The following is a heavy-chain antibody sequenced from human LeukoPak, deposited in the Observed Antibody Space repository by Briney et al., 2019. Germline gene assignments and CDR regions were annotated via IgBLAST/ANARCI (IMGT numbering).Heavy chain of an antibody. CDR3: ARDRRGSYYYFDY. V-gene: IGHV3-30*04. D-gene: IGHD1-26*01. Sequence: GGSLRLSCAASGFTFGSYAMHWVRQAPGKGLEWVAVISYDGSNKYYADSVKGRFTISRDNSKNTLYLQMNSLRAEDTAVYYCARDRRGSYYYFDYWGQGTLVTVSS. J-gene: IGHJ4*02. CDR2: ISYDGSNK. CDR1: GFTFGSYA.